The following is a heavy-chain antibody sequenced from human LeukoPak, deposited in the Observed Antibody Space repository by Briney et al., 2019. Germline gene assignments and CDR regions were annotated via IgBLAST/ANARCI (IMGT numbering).Heavy chain of an antibody. Sequence: GGSLRLSCAASGFAVSSNYMSWVRQAPGKGLEWVSAITGSGGNTYYADSVKGRFTISRDNSKNTVFLQMNSLRAEDTAVYYCAKWGDYDVLTGYYVSDYWGQGTLVTVSS. CDR2: ITGSGGNT. J-gene: IGHJ4*02. CDR3: AKWGDYDVLTGYYVSDY. CDR1: GFAVSSNY. D-gene: IGHD3-9*01. V-gene: IGHV3-23*01.